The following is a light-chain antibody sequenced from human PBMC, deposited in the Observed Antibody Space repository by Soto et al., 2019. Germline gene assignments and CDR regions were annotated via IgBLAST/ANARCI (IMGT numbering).Light chain of an antibody. J-gene: IGKJ4*01. Sequence: ETVLTQSPATLSLSPGERAILSCRASQSVRSYLAWYQQKPGQAPRLLISDASNRATDIPARFSGSGSGTEFTLTISSLEYEDFAVYYCQQRCSWPLTFGGGTKVEIK. CDR3: QQRCSWPLT. CDR2: DAS. V-gene: IGKV3-11*01. CDR1: QSVRSY.